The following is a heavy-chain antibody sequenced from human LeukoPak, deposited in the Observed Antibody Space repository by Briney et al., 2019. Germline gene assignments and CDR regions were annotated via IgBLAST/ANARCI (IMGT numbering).Heavy chain of an antibody. J-gene: IGHJ4*02. V-gene: IGHV4-61*02. D-gene: IGHD1-26*01. Sequence: PSETLSLTCTVSGGSISSGSYYWSWIRQPAGKGLEWIGRIYTSGSTNYNPSLKSRVTISVDTSKNQFSLKLSSVTAADTAVYYCARLEAALLPVYWGQGTLVTVSS. CDR2: IYTSGST. CDR1: GGSISSGSYY. CDR3: ARLEAALLPVY.